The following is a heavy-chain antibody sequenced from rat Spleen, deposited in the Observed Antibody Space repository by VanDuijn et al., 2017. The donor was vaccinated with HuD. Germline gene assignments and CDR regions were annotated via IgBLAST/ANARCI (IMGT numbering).Heavy chain of an antibody. CDR1: GYSITSSYR. D-gene: IGHD1-3*01. Sequence: QLQESGPGLVKPSQSLSLTCSVTGYSITSSYRWNWIRKFPGNKLEWMGYINSAGSTNYNPSLKSRISITRDTSKNQFFLQGNSVITEDTATYYCAKTTVAYYYVMDAWGQGASVTVSS. CDR3: AKTTVAYYYVMDA. V-gene: IGHV3-3*01. CDR2: INSAGST. J-gene: IGHJ4*01.